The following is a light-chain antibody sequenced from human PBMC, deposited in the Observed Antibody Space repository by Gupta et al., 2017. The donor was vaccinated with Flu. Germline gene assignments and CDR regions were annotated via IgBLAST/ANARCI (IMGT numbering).Light chain of an antibody. Sequence: DIQMTQSPSSLSALVGDRVTITCRASQSIGTYLNWYQQKPGKAPQVLIYGASTLQSGVPSRFSGSGSETDFTLTISKLQHEDFATYYCQYWTLTWSFGQGTKVDMK. V-gene: IGKV1-39*01. CDR3: QYWTLTWS. CDR2: GAS. J-gene: IGKJ1*01. CDR1: QSIGTY.